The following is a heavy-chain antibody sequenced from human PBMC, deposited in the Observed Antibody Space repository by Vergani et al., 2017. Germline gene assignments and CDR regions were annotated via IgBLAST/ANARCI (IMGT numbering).Heavy chain of an antibody. D-gene: IGHD2-15*01. CDR1: GLTFNSYG. J-gene: IGHJ4*02. Sequence: QVQLVESGGGVVQPGGSPRLSCAASGLTFNSYGMHWVRQAPGKGLEWVASIRSDESRRYYGDSMEGPFTISRDNSKNTLYLQMKSLRPEDTAVYYCAKEGGGYCSGGTCYPEYWGQGTLVIVSS. CDR2: IRSDESRR. V-gene: IGHV3-30*02. CDR3: AKEGGGYCSGGTCYPEY.